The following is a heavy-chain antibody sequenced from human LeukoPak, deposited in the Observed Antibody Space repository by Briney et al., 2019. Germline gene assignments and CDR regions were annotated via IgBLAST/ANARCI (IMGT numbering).Heavy chain of an antibody. CDR3: SRGDALFSILDDY. CDR1: GFTFSNYV. D-gene: IGHD3-3*01. Sequence: GGSLRLSCAASGFTFSNYVMSWVRQAPGKGLQWVSAVSGRGDTTYNADFVKGRFITSRDNSENILYLQMNSLRAEDTAVYFCSRGDALFSILDDYWGQGTLVTVSS. J-gene: IGHJ4*02. V-gene: IGHV3-23*01. CDR2: VSGRGDTT.